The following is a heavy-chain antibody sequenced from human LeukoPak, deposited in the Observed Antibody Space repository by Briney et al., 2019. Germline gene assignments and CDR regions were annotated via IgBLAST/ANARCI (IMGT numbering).Heavy chain of an antibody. V-gene: IGHV3-20*01. J-gene: IGHJ5*02. CDR1: GFTFDDYG. Sequence: GGSLRLSCAASGFTFDDYGMSWVRHAPGKGLEWVSGINWNGGSTGYADSVKGRFTISRDNAENSLYLQMNSLRAEDTALYHCARGGTTGGTGGSWFDPWGQGTLVTVSS. D-gene: IGHD1-1*01. CDR3: ARGGTTGGTGGSWFDP. CDR2: INWNGGST.